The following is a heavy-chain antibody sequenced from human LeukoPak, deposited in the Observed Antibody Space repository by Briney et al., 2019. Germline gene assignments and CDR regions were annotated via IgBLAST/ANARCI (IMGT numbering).Heavy chain of an antibody. CDR1: GFTFSSYW. CDR3: ARGALEIPVPPWFDP. CDR2: INSDGSST. J-gene: IGHJ5*02. V-gene: IGHV3-74*01. D-gene: IGHD3-3*01. Sequence: GVLRPSCAASGFTFSSYWMHWVRQAPGKGPVWVSRINSDGSSTSYADSVKGRFTISRDNAKNTLYLQMNSLRAEDTAVYYCARGALEIPVPPWFDPWGQGTLVTVSS.